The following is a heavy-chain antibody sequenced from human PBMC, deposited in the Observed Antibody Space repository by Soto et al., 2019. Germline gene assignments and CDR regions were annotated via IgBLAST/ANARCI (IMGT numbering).Heavy chain of an antibody. J-gene: IGHJ4*02. CDR1: GDTFSSYA. D-gene: IGHD6-19*01. CDR2: IIPMFGTP. Sequence: QVQLVQSGAEVKKPGSSVRVSFKASGDTFSSYAFSWVRQAPGQGLEWMGAIIPMFGTPNYAQKFQDRVTIAADRSTSTAYMDLRSLRSEDTAVYYCARGIRYSSGWDFDYWGQGTLVTVSS. V-gene: IGHV1-69*06. CDR3: ARGIRYSSGWDFDY.